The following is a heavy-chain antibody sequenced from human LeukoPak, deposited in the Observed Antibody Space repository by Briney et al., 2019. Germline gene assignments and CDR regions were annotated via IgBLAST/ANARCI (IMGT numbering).Heavy chain of an antibody. CDR2: IKTDGTST. CDR1: GFTFSNYW. V-gene: IGHV3-74*01. J-gene: IGHJ4*02. D-gene: IGHD1-26*01. CDR3: AREKYSGSYYGIDF. Sequence: GGSLRLSCASFGFTFSNYWMHWVRQAPGQGLVWVSRIKTDGTSTNYADSVKGRFAISRDNTKSTVYLQMNSLRAEDTAVYYCAREKYSGSYYGIDFWGQGTLVTVSS.